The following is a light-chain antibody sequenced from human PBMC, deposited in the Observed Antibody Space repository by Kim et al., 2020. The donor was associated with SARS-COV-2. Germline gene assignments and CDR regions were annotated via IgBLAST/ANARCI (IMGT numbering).Light chain of an antibody. CDR1: TGAVTSGHY. CDR3: FRSYSGTVI. Sequence: PGGTVTLPCGSSTGAVTSGHYPSWFQQKPGQAPRTLINETSNKYSWTPGRFSGSHLRGKAALTLSGAQPEDEADYSCFRSYSGTVIFGGGTQLTVL. J-gene: IGLJ2*01. CDR2: ETS. V-gene: IGLV7-46*01.